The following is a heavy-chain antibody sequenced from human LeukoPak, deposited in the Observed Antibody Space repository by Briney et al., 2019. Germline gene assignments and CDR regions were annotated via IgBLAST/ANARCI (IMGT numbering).Heavy chain of an antibody. CDR1: GFTFSSYS. CDR2: IYSGGST. CDR3: ARDRGAG. J-gene: IGHJ4*02. V-gene: IGHV3-53*01. Sequence: GGSLRLSCAASGFTFSSYSMNWVRQAPGKGLEWVSVIYSGGSTYYADSVKGRFTISRDNSKNTLYLQMNSLRAEDTAVYYCARDRGAGWGQGTLVTVSS. D-gene: IGHD3-10*01.